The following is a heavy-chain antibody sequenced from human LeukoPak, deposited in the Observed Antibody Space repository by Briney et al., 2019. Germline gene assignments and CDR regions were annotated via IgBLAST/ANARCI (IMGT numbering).Heavy chain of an antibody. V-gene: IGHV3-73*01. D-gene: IGHD6-19*01. CDR3: TTVRGYYYYGMDV. Sequence: GGSLKLSCAASEFTFSGSAMHWVRQASGKGLEWVGRIRSKANSYATAYAASVKGRFTISRDDSKNTAYLQINSLKTEDTAVYYCTTVRGYYYYGMDVWGQGTTVTVSS. J-gene: IGHJ6*02. CDR1: EFTFSGSA. CDR2: IRSKANSYAT.